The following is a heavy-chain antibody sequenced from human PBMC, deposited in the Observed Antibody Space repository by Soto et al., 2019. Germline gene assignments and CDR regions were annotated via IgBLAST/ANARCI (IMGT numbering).Heavy chain of an antibody. CDR1: GFSLNSYG. V-gene: IGHV3-30*03. Sequence: GGSLRVSCVASGFSLNSYGVNWVRQAPGRGLEWVATISYDGYNTDYSESAKGRFTISRDNSKNTVYLQMRSLRTDDTALNYCTSGPSYGGNDRNWGQVALVTLSP. D-gene: IGHD4-17*01. J-gene: IGHJ4*02. CDR2: ISYDGYNT. CDR3: TSGPSYGGNDRN.